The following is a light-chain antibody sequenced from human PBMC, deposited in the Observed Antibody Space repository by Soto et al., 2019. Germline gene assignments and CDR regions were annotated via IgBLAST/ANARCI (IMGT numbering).Light chain of an antibody. Sequence: DIQMTQSPSSLSASVGDRVTITCQASHDISNYLNWYQQRPGKAPTLLIYDASNLQTGVPSRFSGSGSGTDFTFPISSLQPEDIATYYCQLYDSLPLLTFGGGTKVEIK. CDR2: DAS. CDR3: QLYDSLPLLT. V-gene: IGKV1-33*01. J-gene: IGKJ4*01. CDR1: HDISNY.